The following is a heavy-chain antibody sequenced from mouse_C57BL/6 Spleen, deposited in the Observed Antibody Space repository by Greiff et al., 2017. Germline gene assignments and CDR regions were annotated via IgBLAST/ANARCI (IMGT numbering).Heavy chain of an antibody. CDR1: GYAFSSSW. V-gene: IGHV1-72*01. CDR3: ESPLYDGYYEGYFDY. Sequence: QVQLQQSGPELVKPGASVKISCKASGYAFSSSWMNWVKQRPGRGLEWIGRIDPNSGGTKYNEKFKSKATLTVDKPSSPAYMQLSSLTSEDSAVXDCESPLYDGYYEGYFDYWGQGTTLTVSS. J-gene: IGHJ2*01. D-gene: IGHD2-3*01. CDR2: IDPNSGGT.